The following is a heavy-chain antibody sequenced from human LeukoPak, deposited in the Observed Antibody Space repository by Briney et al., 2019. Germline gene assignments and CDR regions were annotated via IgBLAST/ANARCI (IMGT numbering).Heavy chain of an antibody. CDR2: IYHSGST. CDR1: GGSISSSNW. Sequence: SGTLSLTCAVSGGSISSSNWWSWVRQPPGKGLEWIGEIYHSGSTNYNPSLKSRVTISVDKSKNQFSLKLSSVTAADTAVYYCARGLMVRGYYYYYYMDVWGKGTTVTVSS. V-gene: IGHV4-4*02. CDR3: ARGLMVRGYYYYYYMDV. J-gene: IGHJ6*03. D-gene: IGHD3-10*01.